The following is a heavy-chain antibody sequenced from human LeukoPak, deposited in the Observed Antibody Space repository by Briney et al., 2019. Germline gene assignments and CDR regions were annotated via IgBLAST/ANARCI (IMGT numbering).Heavy chain of an antibody. CDR3: ARGPKTYGDYEGYFQH. Sequence: PGGSLRLSCAASGFTFTNYWMNWVRQAPGKGLEWVANLKQDGSEKNYVDSVKGRFTISRDNAKNTLYLQMNSLRAEDTAVYYCARGPKTYGDYEGYFQHWGQGTLVTVSS. V-gene: IGHV3-7*01. D-gene: IGHD4-17*01. J-gene: IGHJ1*01. CDR1: GFTFTNYW. CDR2: LKQDGSEK.